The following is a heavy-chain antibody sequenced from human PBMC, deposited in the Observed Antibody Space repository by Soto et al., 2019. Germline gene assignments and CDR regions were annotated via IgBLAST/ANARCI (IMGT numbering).Heavy chain of an antibody. CDR1: GFTFSSYA. CDR3: AKTGGYMYDAFDI. CDR2: ISTDGGRT. Sequence: EVQLLESGGGLARPGGSLRLSCAASGFTFSSYAMTWVRQAPGKGLEWVSGISTDGGRTYYAASVKGRFSISRDNSKNTMSLELNSLGAEDTAIYYCAKTGGYMYDAFDIWGQGTRVTVSS. J-gene: IGHJ3*02. V-gene: IGHV3-23*01. D-gene: IGHD5-12*01.